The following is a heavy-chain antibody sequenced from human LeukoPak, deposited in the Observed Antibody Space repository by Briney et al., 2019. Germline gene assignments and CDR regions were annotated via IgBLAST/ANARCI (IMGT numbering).Heavy chain of an antibody. D-gene: IGHD2-15*01. CDR1: GGSISSYY. V-gene: IGHV4-59*08. Sequence: SETLSLTCTVSGGSISSYYWSWIRQPPGKGLEWIGYIYYSGSTNYNPSLKSRVTISVDTSKNQFSLKLSSVTAADTAVYYCARQYCSGGSCYFFFDYWGQGTLVTVSS. CDR2: IYYSGST. CDR3: ARQYCSGGSCYFFFDY. J-gene: IGHJ4*02.